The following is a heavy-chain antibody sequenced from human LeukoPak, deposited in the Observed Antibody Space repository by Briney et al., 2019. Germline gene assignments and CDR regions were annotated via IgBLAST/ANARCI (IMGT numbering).Heavy chain of an antibody. J-gene: IGHJ6*03. D-gene: IGHD2-2*01. Sequence: GGSLRLSCAASGFTFSSYAMHWVRQAPGKGLEWVAVISYDGSNKYYADSVKGRFTISRDNSKNTLYLQMNSLRAEDTAGYYCARAYRNDYYYYYMDVWGKGTTVTVSS. CDR2: ISYDGSNK. V-gene: IGHV3-30*01. CDR1: GFTFSSYA. CDR3: ARAYRNDYYYYYMDV.